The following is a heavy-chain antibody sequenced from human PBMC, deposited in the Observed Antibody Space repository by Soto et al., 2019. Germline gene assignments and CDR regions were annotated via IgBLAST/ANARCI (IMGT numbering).Heavy chain of an antibody. J-gene: IGHJ4*02. Sequence: PGGSLRLSCAASGFTFSNYGMHWVRQAPGKGPEWLGVISSDGGNTWYDESARGRSSISRDNSRNTLSLQMGSLRFEDTALYFCAKILGYCISGSCYKRAGLDYWGRGTMVTVSS. CDR3: AKILGYCISGSCYKRAGLDY. CDR1: GFTFSNYG. CDR2: ISSDGGNT. V-gene: IGHV3-30*18. D-gene: IGHD2-2*02.